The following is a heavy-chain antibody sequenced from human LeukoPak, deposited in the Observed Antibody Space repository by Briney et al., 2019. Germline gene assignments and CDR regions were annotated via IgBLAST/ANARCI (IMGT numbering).Heavy chain of an antibody. CDR2: ISAYNGNT. V-gene: IGHV1-18*01. D-gene: IGHD3-10*01. CDR3: ARDALWFGELSPLDY. CDR1: GYTFTGYG. J-gene: IGHJ4*02. Sequence: ASVKVSCKASGYTFTGYGISWVRQAPGQGLECMGWISAYNGNTNYAQKLQGRVTMTTDTSTSTAYMELRSLRSDDTAVYYCARDALWFGELSPLDYWGQGTLVTVSS.